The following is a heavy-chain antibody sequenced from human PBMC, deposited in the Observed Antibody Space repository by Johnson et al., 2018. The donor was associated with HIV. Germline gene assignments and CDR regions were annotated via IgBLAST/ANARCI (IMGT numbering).Heavy chain of an antibody. CDR3: AKDRNYDILSI. CDR2: IRNDGSKK. D-gene: IGHD3-9*01. J-gene: IGHJ3*02. CDR1: GFTFSDYY. Sequence: QVQLVESGGGLVKPGGSLRLSCAASGFTFSDYYMSWIRQAPGKGLEWVAFIRNDGSKKYYADSVKGRFTISRDNAKNTLYLQMNSLRAEDTAVYYCAKDRNYDILSIWGQGTVVTVSS. V-gene: IGHV3-30*02.